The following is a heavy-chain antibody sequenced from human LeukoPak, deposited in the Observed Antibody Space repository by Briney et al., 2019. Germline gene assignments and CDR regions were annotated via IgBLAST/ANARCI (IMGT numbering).Heavy chain of an antibody. D-gene: IGHD5-24*01. CDR2: IYYSGST. Sequence: PQTLSLTCTVSGGSISSGGYYWSWIRQHPGKGLEWIGYIYYSGSTYYNPSLKSRVTISVDTSKNQFSLKLSSVTAADTAVYYCARGGRDGYNFDYWGQGTLVTVSS. CDR1: GGSISSGGYY. J-gene: IGHJ4*02. CDR3: ARGGRDGYNFDY. V-gene: IGHV4-31*03.